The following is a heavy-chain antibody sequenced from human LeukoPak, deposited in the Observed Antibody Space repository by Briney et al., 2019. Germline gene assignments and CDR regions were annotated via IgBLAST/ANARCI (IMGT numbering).Heavy chain of an antibody. D-gene: IGHD3-3*01. CDR2: IIPIFGTA. Sequence: SVKVSCKASGGTFSSYAISWVRQAPGQGLEWMGGIIPIFGTANYAQKFQGRVTLTTDESTSTAYMELSSLRSEDTAVYYCARLLGRFLEWLRFDPWGQGTLVTVSS. J-gene: IGHJ5*02. CDR1: GGTFSSYA. CDR3: ARLLGRFLEWLRFDP. V-gene: IGHV1-69*05.